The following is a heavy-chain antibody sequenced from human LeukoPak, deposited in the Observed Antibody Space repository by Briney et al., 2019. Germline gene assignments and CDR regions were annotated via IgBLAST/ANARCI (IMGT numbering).Heavy chain of an antibody. D-gene: IGHD5-12*01. CDR3: ARDRGYGYYYFDY. CDR1: GFTFSNAW. CDR2: ISSSSTYI. V-gene: IGHV3-21*01. J-gene: IGHJ4*02. Sequence: GGSLRLSCAASGFTFSNAWMSWVRQAPGKGLEWVSSISSSSTYIYYADSVRGRFTISRDNAKKSLYLQMDSLRAEDTAVYFCARDRGYGYYYFDYWGQGTLVTVSS.